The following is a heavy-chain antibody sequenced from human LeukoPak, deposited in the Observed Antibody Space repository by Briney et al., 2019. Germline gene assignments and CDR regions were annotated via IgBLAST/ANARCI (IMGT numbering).Heavy chain of an antibody. CDR3: AKNGDRGAYCTGGTCYPYFYYYMDV. J-gene: IGHJ6*03. CDR1: GFTFSSYE. V-gene: IGHV3-23*01. D-gene: IGHD2-15*01. CDR2: ISSTGGTT. Sequence: GGSLRLSCAASGFTFSSYEMNWVRQAPGKGLEWVSSISSTGGTTYYADSVKGRFTISRDNSKNTLYLQMNSLRAEDTAIYYCAKNGDRGAYCTGGTCYPYFYYYMDVWGKGTTVTI.